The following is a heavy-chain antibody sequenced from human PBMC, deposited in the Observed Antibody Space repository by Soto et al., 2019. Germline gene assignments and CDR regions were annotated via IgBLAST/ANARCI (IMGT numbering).Heavy chain of an antibody. V-gene: IGHV3-21*01. J-gene: IGHJ6*03. Sequence: GGSLRLSCAASGFTFSSYSMNWVRQAPGKGLEWVSSISSSSSYIYYADSVKGRFTISRDNAKNSLYLQMNSLRAEDTAVYYCASLVVPAAKTQTNSYYYYYMDVWGKGTTVTVSS. CDR3: ASLVVPAAKTQTNSYYYYYMDV. CDR1: GFTFSSYS. CDR2: ISSSSSYI. D-gene: IGHD2-2*01.